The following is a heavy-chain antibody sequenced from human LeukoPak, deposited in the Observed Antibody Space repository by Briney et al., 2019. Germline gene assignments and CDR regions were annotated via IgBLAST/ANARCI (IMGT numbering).Heavy chain of an antibody. V-gene: IGHV3-7*01. J-gene: IGHJ6*03. CDR3: AREYRGSDWGKYMDV. D-gene: IGHD6-19*01. Sequence: GGSLRLSCAASGFKFSSYWMSWVRQAPGKGLEWVANIKQDGSEKYYVDSVKGRFTISRDNAKNSLYLQMNSLRAEDTAVYYCAREYRGSDWGKYMDVWGKGTTVTISS. CDR2: IKQDGSEK. CDR1: GFKFSSYW.